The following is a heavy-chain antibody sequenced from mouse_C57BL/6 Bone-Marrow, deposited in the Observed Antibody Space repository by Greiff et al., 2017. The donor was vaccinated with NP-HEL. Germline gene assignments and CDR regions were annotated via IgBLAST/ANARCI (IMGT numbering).Heavy chain of an antibody. CDR2: IDPETGGT. Sequence: VQLQQSGAELVRPGASVTLSCKASGYTFPDYEMHWVKQTPVHGLEWIGAIDPETGGTAYNQKFKGKAILTADKSSSTAYMELRSLTSEDSAVYYCTRWAPPYAMDYWGQGTSVTVSS. J-gene: IGHJ4*01. CDR1: GYTFPDYE. CDR3: TRWAPPYAMDY. V-gene: IGHV1-15*01.